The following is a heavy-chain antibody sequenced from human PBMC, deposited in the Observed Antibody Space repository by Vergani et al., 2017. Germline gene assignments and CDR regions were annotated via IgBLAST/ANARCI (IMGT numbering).Heavy chain of an antibody. CDR2: IDWDDYK. V-gene: IGHV2-70*04. CDR1: GFSLSTSGMR. D-gene: IGHD7-27*01. CDR3: ARSSNWGSTGFDY. J-gene: IGHJ4*02. Sequence: QVTLKESGPALVKPTQTLTLTCTFSGFSLSTSGMRVSWIRQPPGKALEWLARIDWDDYKFYRTSLKTRLTISKDTSKNQVVLTMTNMDPVDTATYYCARSSNWGSTGFDYWGQGTLVTVSS.